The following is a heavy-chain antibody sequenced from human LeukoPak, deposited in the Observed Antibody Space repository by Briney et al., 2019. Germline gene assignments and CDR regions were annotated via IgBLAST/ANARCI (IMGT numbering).Heavy chain of an antibody. V-gene: IGHV4-34*01. D-gene: IGHD2-21*02. Sequence: SETLSLTCAVYGGSFSGYYWSWIRQPPGKGLEWIGEINHSGRTNYNPSLKSRVTISVDTSKNQFSLKLSSVTAADTAVYYCARGSYCGGDCYSLDRRNTYFDYWGQGTLVTVSS. J-gene: IGHJ4*02. CDR3: ARGSYCGGDCYSLDRRNTYFDY. CDR2: INHSGRT. CDR1: GGSFSGYY.